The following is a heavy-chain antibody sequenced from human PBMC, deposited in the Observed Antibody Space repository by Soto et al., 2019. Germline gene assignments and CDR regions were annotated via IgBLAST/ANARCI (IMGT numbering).Heavy chain of an antibody. CDR1: GGSISSGGYY. CDR3: ASVLCPVTAPGWFDP. CDR2: IYYSGST. V-gene: IGHV4-31*03. D-gene: IGHD4-4*01. J-gene: IGHJ5*02. Sequence: PSETLSLTCTVSGGSISSGGYYWSWIRQHPGKGLEWIGYIYYSGSTYYNPSLKRRVTISVDTSKNQFSLKLSPVTAADTAVSYCASVLCPVTAPGWFDPCGQGSLVPVSS.